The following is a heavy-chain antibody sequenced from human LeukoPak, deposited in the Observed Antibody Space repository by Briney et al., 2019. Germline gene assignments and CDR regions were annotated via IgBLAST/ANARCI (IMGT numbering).Heavy chain of an antibody. CDR2: ISGSGGST. V-gene: IGHV3-23*01. CDR3: AKDPAYDFWSGYSRYFDY. D-gene: IGHD3-3*01. CDR1: GFTFSSYP. J-gene: IGHJ4*02. Sequence: GGSLRLSCAASGFTFSSYPMSWVRQAPGKGLEWVSAISGSGGSTYYADSVKGRFTISRDNPKNTLYLQMNSLRAEDTAVYYCAKDPAYDFWSGYSRYFDYWGQGTLVTVSS.